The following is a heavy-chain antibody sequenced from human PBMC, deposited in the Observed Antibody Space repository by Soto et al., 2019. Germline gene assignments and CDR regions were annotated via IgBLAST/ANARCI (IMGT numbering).Heavy chain of an antibody. J-gene: IGHJ5*02. V-gene: IGHV1-18*01. CDR1: GYTFTSYG. CDR3: ARDSIRRSCYYWFDP. Sequence: ASVKVSCKASGYTFTSYGISWVRQAPGQGLEWMGWISAYNGNTNYAQKLQGRVTMTTDTSTSTAYMELRSLRSDDTAVYYCARDSIRRSCYYWFDPWGQGTLVTVPS. D-gene: IGHD6-13*01. CDR2: ISAYNGNT.